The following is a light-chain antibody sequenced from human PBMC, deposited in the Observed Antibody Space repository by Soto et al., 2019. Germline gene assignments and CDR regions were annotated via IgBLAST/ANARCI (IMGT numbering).Light chain of an antibody. CDR1: QSFRGL. V-gene: IGKV3-11*01. Sequence: EVVLTQSPFTLSLSPGERATLSCRASQSFRGLLAWYQQKPGQAPRLLIYDAYNRATGIPPRFSGSGSGTDFTLTISSLEPEDFAVYYCQQRSSWPPTFGQGTRLEIK. J-gene: IGKJ5*01. CDR2: DAY. CDR3: QQRSSWPPT.